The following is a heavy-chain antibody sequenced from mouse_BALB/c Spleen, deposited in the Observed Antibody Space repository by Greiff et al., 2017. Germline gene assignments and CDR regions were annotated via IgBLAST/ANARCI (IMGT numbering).Heavy chain of an antibody. CDR1: GYTFTDYA. Sequence: QLQQSGAELVRPGVSVKISCKGSGYTFTDYAMHWVKQSHAKSLEWIGVISTYYGDASYNQKFKGKATMTVDKSSSTAYMELARLTSEDSAIYYCANTYAMDYWGQGTSVTVSS. J-gene: IGHJ4*01. CDR2: ISTYYGDA. V-gene: IGHV1S137*01. CDR3: ANTYAMDY.